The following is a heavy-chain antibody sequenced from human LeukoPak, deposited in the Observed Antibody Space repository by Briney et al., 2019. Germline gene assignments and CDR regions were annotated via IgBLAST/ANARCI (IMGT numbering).Heavy chain of an antibody. CDR2: INPSGGST. Sequence: GASVKVSCKASGYTFTSYYMHWVRQAPGQGLEWMGIINPSGGSTSYAQKFQGSVTMTRDTSTSTVYMELSSLRSEDTAVYYCARDRSSWYFDLWGRGTLVTVSS. D-gene: IGHD2-2*01. CDR1: GYTFTSYY. CDR3: ARDRSSWYFDL. V-gene: IGHV1-46*01. J-gene: IGHJ2*01.